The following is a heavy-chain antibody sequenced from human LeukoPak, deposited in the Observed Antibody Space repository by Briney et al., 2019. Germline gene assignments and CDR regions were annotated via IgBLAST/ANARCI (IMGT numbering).Heavy chain of an antibody. D-gene: IGHD3-3*01. CDR1: GGSIGSYY. Sequence: SETPSPTCTVSGGSIGSYYRSWIRQPPGKGLEWIGYIYYSGSTNYNPSLKSRVTISVDTSKNQFSLKLSSVTAADTAVYYCARQPITIFGVVTPWAFDIWGQGTMVTVSS. V-gene: IGHV4-59*08. J-gene: IGHJ3*02. CDR3: ARQPITIFGVVTPWAFDI. CDR2: IYYSGST.